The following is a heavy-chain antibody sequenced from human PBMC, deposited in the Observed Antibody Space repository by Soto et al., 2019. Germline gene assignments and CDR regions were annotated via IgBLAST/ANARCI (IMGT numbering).Heavy chain of an antibody. Sequence: QVQLVQSGAEVKKPGASVKVSCKASGYTFTSYGISWVRQAPGKGLEWMGWISAYNGNTNYAQKLQGRVTMTTDTSTSTAYMELRSLRSDDTAVYYCARGIDDFWSGYYDYYYYYGMDVWGQGTTVTVSS. V-gene: IGHV1-18*04. CDR2: ISAYNGNT. CDR3: ARGIDDFWSGYYDYYYYYGMDV. J-gene: IGHJ6*02. CDR1: GYTFTSYG. D-gene: IGHD3-3*01.